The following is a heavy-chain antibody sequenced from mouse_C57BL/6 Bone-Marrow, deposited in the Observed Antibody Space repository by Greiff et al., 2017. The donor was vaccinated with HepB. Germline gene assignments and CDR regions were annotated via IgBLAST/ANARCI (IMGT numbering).Heavy chain of an antibody. Sequence: VQLQQPGAELVMPGASVKLSCKASGYNFTSYWMHWVKQRPGQGLEWIGEIDPSDSYTNYNQKFKGKSTLTVDKSSSTAYMQLSSLTSEDSAVYYCARYTTVALDYWGQGTTLTVSS. D-gene: IGHD1-1*01. CDR2: IDPSDSYT. V-gene: IGHV1-69*01. CDR1: GYNFTSYW. J-gene: IGHJ2*01. CDR3: ARYTTVALDY.